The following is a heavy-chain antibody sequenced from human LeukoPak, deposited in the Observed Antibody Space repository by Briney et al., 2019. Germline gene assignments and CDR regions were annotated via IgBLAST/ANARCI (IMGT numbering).Heavy chain of an antibody. CDR3: AREHDRVGFDFDY. CDR1: GDSVSSNIAS. V-gene: IGHV6-1*01. D-gene: IGHD3-22*01. Sequence: SQTPSLTCAISGDSVSSNIASWNWIRQSPSRGLEWLGRTYYRSKWYNDYTVSVRSRIVINPDTSKNQFSLQLNSVTPEDTAVYSCAREHDRVGFDFDYWGQGTLVTVSS. J-gene: IGHJ4*02. CDR2: TYYRSKWYN.